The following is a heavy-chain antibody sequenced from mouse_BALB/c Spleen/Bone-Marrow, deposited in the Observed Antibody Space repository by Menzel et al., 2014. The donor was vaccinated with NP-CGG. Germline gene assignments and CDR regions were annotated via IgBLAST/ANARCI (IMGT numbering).Heavy chain of an antibody. CDR3: ARVYYGNLDY. V-gene: IGHV1-80*01. D-gene: IGHD2-1*01. CDR1: GYTFTNFW. Sequence: VKLVESGAELVRPGSSVKISCKASGYTFTNFWMNWVKQRPGQGLEWIGQIHPGDGDTNNNGKFKGKATLTTDKTSSTAYMQLSSLSSEDSAVYFCARVYYGNLDYLRQGTTLTVSS. CDR2: IHPGDGDT. J-gene: IGHJ2*01.